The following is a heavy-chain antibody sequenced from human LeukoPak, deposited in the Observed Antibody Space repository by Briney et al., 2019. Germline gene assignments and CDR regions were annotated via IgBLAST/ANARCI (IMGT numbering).Heavy chain of an antibody. CDR2: IYHSGST. D-gene: IGHD3-16*02. CDR3: ARGRNPYYVWGTYRAYFDY. J-gene: IGHJ4*02. Sequence: PSETLSLTCTVSGGSISSGDYYWSWIRQPPGKGLEWIGYIYHSGSTYYNPSLTSRVTFSVDTSTNQFSLKLTSVTAADTAMYFCARGRNPYYVWGTYRAYFDYWGQGTLVTVSS. V-gene: IGHV4-30-4*01. CDR1: GGSISSGDYY.